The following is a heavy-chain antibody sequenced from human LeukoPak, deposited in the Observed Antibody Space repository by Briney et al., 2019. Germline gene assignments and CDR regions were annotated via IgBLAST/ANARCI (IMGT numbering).Heavy chain of an antibody. Sequence: GGSLRLSCAASGFTFSSYWMSWVRQAPGKGLEWVANIKQDGSEKYYVDSVKGRFTISRDNAKNSLYLQMNGLRAEDTAVYYCARDSSCYYGSGYMDVWGKGTTVTVSS. V-gene: IGHV3-7*01. J-gene: IGHJ6*03. D-gene: IGHD3-10*01. CDR2: IKQDGSEK. CDR3: ARDSSCYYGSGYMDV. CDR1: GFTFSSYW.